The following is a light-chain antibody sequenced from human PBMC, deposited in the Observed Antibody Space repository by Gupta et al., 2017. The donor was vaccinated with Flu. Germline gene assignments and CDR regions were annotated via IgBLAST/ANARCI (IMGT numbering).Light chain of an antibody. J-gene: IGKJ1*01. V-gene: IGKV3-20*01. CDR2: GAS. CDR1: QSVVNNY. CDR3: QQDGSSPQT. Sequence: GTLSLSPGDRATLSCRASQSVVNNYLAWYQQKPGQSPRLLIYGASNRATAIADRFSGSGSGTEFTLTISRLEPVDFAVYYCQQDGSSPQTFGQGTKVEIK.